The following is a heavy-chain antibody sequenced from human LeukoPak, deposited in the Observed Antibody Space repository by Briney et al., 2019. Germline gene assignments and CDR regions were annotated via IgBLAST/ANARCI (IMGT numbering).Heavy chain of an antibody. D-gene: IGHD6-19*01. CDR2: INPTSFGT. Sequence: ASVKVSCKASGYTFTGYYMHWVRQAPGQGLEWMGWINPTSFGTKYEQKFQGRVTMTRDTSISTDYMELSDLRSDDTAVYYCARFRGSGWYSFDLWGQGTLVTVSS. CDR1: GYTFTGYY. V-gene: IGHV1-2*02. CDR3: ARFRGSGWYSFDL. J-gene: IGHJ5*02.